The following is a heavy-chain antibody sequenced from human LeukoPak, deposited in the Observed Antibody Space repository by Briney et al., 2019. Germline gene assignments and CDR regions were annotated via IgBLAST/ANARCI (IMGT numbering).Heavy chain of an antibody. CDR3: AKRRYDSSGHFDS. J-gene: IGHJ4*02. Sequence: GGSLRLSCAASGFTVSGYSMSWVHQAPGKGLEWVSAISGSGSYTDYADSVKGRFTISKDNSKNTLYMRMSSLRAEDTAVYYCAKRRYDSSGHFDSWGQGTLVTVSS. V-gene: IGHV3-23*01. D-gene: IGHD3-22*01. CDR2: ISGSGSYT. CDR1: GFTVSGYS.